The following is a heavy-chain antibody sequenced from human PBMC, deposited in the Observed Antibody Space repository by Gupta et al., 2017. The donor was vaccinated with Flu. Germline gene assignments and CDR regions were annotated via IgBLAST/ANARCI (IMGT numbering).Heavy chain of an antibody. Sequence: GKGLEWVSGISWNSGSIGYADSVKGRFTISRDNAKNSLYLQMNSLRAEDTALYYCAKDPAIAAAGLSPYFDYWGQGTLVTVSS. CDR2: ISWNSGSI. D-gene: IGHD6-13*01. V-gene: IGHV3-9*01. J-gene: IGHJ4*02. CDR3: AKDPAIAAAGLSPYFDY.